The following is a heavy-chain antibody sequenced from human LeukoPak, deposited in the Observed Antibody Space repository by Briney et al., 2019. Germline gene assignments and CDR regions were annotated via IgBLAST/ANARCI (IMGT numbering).Heavy chain of an antibody. CDR3: ARLRSSSYYFDY. CDR2: ISSSAINI. D-gene: IGHD6-6*01. Sequence: GGFLRLSCAASGFTFSDYYMSWIRQAPGKGLEWVSCISSSAINIYYADSVKGRFTISRDSAKDSLYLQMNSLRAEDTAVYYCARLRSSSYYFDYWGQGTLVTVSS. J-gene: IGHJ4*02. V-gene: IGHV3-11*01. CDR1: GFTFSDYY.